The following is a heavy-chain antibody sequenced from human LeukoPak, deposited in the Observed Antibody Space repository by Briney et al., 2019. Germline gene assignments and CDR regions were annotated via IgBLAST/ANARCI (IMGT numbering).Heavy chain of an antibody. CDR2: IYYSGST. D-gene: IGHD3-22*01. J-gene: IGHJ4*02. CDR1: GGSISTFY. CDR3: ARLSYYYDSSGYSDY. V-gene: IGHV4-59*08. Sequence: SETLSLTCTVSGGSISTFYWNWIRQPPGKGLEWIGHIYYSGSTNYNPSLKSRVTISVDTSKNQFSLKLSSVTAADTAVYYCARLSYYYDSSGYSDYWGQGTLVTVSS.